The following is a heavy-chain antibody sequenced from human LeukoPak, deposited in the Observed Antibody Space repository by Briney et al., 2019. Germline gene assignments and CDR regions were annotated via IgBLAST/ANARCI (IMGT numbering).Heavy chain of an antibody. D-gene: IGHD2-2*02. CDR3: ARDRDQLLYGDWFDP. CDR1: GFTFSSYW. J-gene: IGHJ5*02. Sequence: PGGSLRLSCAASGFTFSSYWMSWVRQAPGKGLEWVANIKQDGSEKYYVDSVKGRFTISRDNAKNSLYLQMNSLGAEDTAVYYCARDRDQLLYGDWFDPWGQGTLVTVSS. CDR2: IKQDGSEK. V-gene: IGHV3-7*01.